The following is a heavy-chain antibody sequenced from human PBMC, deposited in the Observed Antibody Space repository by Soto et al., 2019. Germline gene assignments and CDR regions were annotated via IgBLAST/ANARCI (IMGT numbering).Heavy chain of an antibody. CDR1: GGSISTSNFY. CDR3: ARTLPNRQLFDS. J-gene: IGHJ4*02. D-gene: IGHD1-1*01. CDR2: IYYSGTT. V-gene: IGHV4-39*01. Sequence: SETLSLTCTVSGGSISTSNFYWAWIRQPPGKGLEWIGSIYYSGTTYYTSSLKSRVTISVDTSKNQFSLKLSSVTAADTAVYYCARTLPNRQLFDSWSQGTLVTVSS.